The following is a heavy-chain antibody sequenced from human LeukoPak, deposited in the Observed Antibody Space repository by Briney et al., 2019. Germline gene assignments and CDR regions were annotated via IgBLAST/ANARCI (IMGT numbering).Heavy chain of an antibody. V-gene: IGHV3-11*04. CDR1: GFSFSDFY. CDR3: ARRSSLRLV. D-gene: IGHD6-19*01. CDR2: ISSSGASI. Sequence: GGSLRLSCAASGFSFSDFYMSWIRPAPGKGLEWVSYISSSGASIYYADSVKGRFTISRDNAKNSLYLQMGSLRAEDTAVYYCARRSSLRLVWGHGTLVTVSS. J-gene: IGHJ4*01.